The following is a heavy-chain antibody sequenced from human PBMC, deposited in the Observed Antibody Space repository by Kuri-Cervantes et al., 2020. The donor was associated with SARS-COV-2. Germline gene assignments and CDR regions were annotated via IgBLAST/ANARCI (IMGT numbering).Heavy chain of an antibody. Sequence: GGSLRLSCAASGFTFSSYWMHWVRQAPGKGLVWVSRINSDGSSTSYADSVKGRFTISRDNAKNSLYLQMNSLRAEDTAVYHCARWVVAATNWFDPWGQGTLVTVSS. CDR1: GFTFSSYW. V-gene: IGHV3-74*01. CDR2: INSDGSST. CDR3: ARWVVAATNWFDP. J-gene: IGHJ5*02. D-gene: IGHD2-15*01.